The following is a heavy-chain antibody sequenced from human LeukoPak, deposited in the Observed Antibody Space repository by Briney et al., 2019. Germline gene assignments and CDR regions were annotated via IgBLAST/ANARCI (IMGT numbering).Heavy chain of an antibody. CDR2: IYYTGTT. D-gene: IGHD4-17*01. Sequence: SETLSLTCTVSGGSISSTSYHWGWIRQPPGKGLEWIGSIYYTGTTYYNPSLKSRVTISVDTSKNQFSLKVSSVTAADTAVYYCARARYGDYVIEVDYWGQGTLVTVSS. V-gene: IGHV4-39*07. J-gene: IGHJ4*02. CDR1: GGSISSTSYH. CDR3: ARARYGDYVIEVDY.